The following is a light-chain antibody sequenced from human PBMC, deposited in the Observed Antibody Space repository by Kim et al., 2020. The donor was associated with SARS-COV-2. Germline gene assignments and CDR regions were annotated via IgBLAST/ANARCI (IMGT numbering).Light chain of an antibody. CDR3: QQYGNSFSIT. V-gene: IGKV3-20*01. CDR1: QSVSSRY. J-gene: IGKJ5*01. Sequence: EIVLTQSPGTLSLSPGKKATLSCRASQSVSSRYLTWYQQKPGQAPRVLIYGASNRATGIPDRFSGSGSGTDFTLTINRLEPEDFAVYYCQQYGNSFSITFGQGTRLEIK. CDR2: GAS.